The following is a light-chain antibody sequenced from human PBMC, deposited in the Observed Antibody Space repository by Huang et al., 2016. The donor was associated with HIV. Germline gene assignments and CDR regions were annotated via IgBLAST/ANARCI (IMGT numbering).Light chain of an antibody. CDR1: HSLLQSNGYNY. V-gene: IGKV2-28*01. CDR3: MQTLQTPLT. Sequence: DIVMTQSPLSLPVTPGEPASISCRSSHSLLQSNGYNYLDWYLQKPGQSPQLLIYLGSTRASGVPDRFSGSGSGTAFTLTISRVEAEDVGVYYCMQTLQTPLTFGGGTKVEIK. CDR2: LGS. J-gene: IGKJ4*01.